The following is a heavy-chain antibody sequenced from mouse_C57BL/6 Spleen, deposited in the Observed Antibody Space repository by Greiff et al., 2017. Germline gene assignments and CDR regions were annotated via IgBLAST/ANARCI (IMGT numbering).Heavy chain of an antibody. CDR2: ISSGGDYI. D-gene: IGHD1-1*01. J-gene: IGHJ1*03. CDR3: TRHGSSPDDWYFDV. Sequence: EVMLVESGEGLVKPGGSLKLSCAASGFTFSSYAMSWVRQTPEKRLEWVAYISSGGDYIYYADTVKGRFTISRDNARNTLDLQMSSLKSEDTAMYYCTRHGSSPDDWYFDVWGTGTTVTVSS. CDR1: GFTFSSYA. V-gene: IGHV5-9-1*02.